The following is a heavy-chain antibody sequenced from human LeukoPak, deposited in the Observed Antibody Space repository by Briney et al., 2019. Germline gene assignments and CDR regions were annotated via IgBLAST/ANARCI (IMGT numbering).Heavy chain of an antibody. V-gene: IGHV1-69*13. J-gene: IGHJ5*02. Sequence: GASVKVSCKASGGTFSSYAMRWVRQARGRGVEWMGGIIPIFGTANYAQEFQGRVTITADASTSTAYMELSSLRSEDTAVYYCARGKVHYYDSSGFLAWGQGTLVTVSS. D-gene: IGHD3-22*01. CDR3: ARGKVHYYDSSGFLA. CDR1: GGTFSSYA. CDR2: IIPIFGTA.